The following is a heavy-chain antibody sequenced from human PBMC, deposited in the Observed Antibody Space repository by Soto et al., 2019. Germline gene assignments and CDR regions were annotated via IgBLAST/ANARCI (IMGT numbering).Heavy chain of an antibody. CDR3: ARDREYYDFWSGYYKLYYYYGMDV. Sequence: ASVKVSCKASGYTFTSYAMHWVRQAPGQRLEWMGWINAGNGNTKYSQKFQGRVTITRDTSASTAYMELSSLRSEDTAVYYCARDREYYDFWSGYYKLYYYYGMDVWGQGTTVTVSS. D-gene: IGHD3-3*01. J-gene: IGHJ6*02. CDR1: GYTFTSYA. CDR2: INAGNGNT. V-gene: IGHV1-3*01.